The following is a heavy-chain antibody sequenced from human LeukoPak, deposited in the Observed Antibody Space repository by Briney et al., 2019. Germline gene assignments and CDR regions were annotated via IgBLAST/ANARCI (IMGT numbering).Heavy chain of an antibody. J-gene: IGHJ4*02. D-gene: IGHD4-17*01. CDR2: ISGSGGST. CDR3: ARDLYGDYAFDY. CDR1: GFTFSSYA. Sequence: GGSLRLSCAASGFTFSSYAMSWVRQAPGKGLEWVSAISGSGGSTYYADSVKGRFTISRDNSKNTLYPQMNSLRAEDTAVYYCARDLYGDYAFDYWGQGTLVTVSS. V-gene: IGHV3-23*01.